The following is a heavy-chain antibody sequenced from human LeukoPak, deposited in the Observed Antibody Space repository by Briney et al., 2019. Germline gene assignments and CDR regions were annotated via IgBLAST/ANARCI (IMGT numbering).Heavy chain of an antibody. V-gene: IGHV3-74*01. D-gene: IGHD2/OR15-2a*01. J-gene: IGHJ4*02. CDR2: INSDGSWT. CDR3: VSFYETY. Sequence: GGSLRLSCAASGNYWMHWVRQAPGKGLVWVSHINSDGSWTSYADSVKGRFTISKDNANNTVFLQMNSLRAEDTAVYYCVSFYETYWGRGTLVTVSS. CDR1: GNYW.